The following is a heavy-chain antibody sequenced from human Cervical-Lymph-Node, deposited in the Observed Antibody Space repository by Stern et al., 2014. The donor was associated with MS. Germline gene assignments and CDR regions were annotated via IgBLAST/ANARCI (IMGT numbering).Heavy chain of an antibody. Sequence: VQLVESGAEVKKPGSSVKVSCKASGGTFSSYAINWVRQAPGHGPEWMGGIIPIFGTANYAQKFQGRVPITADESTSTAYMELSSLRSEVTAVYYCARDSRHYDASYYFDSWGQGTLVTVSS. J-gene: IGHJ4*02. D-gene: IGHD3-16*01. V-gene: IGHV1-69*01. CDR3: ARDSRHYDASYYFDS. CDR1: GGTFSSYA. CDR2: IIPIFGTA.